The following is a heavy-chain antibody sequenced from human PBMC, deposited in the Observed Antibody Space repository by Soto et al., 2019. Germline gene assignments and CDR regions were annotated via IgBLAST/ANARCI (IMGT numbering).Heavy chain of an antibody. CDR3: ASYNWKYPFDY. D-gene: IGHD1-7*01. CDR2: VSGDGRTT. V-gene: IGHV3-74*01. J-gene: IGHJ4*02. Sequence: GTPSLTGAAAGFTFSSHRMHWVRQAPGKGLVWVSQVSGDGRTTSYADSVEGRFTISRDKAKNTLYIQMNSLRADDTAVYYCASYNWKYPFDYWGQGTLVTVSS. CDR1: GFTFSSHR.